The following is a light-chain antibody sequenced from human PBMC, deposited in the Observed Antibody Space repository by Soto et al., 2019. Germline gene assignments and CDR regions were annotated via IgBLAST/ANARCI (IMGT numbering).Light chain of an antibody. CDR3: LETYSVPFFS. V-gene: IGKV1-39*01. Sequence: DIRLTQSPSSLSASVGDRVTITCRASQSINTYLNWFQQKPGQAPKLLIYAASSLQSGVPSRFSGSGSGTDFTLTISKLQPQDFATYFCLETYSVPFFSFGPGTTVDI. CDR2: AAS. CDR1: QSINTY. J-gene: IGKJ3*01.